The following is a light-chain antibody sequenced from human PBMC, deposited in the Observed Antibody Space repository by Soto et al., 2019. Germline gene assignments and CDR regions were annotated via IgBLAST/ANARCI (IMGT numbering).Light chain of an antibody. V-gene: IGKV3-11*01. CDR1: QSVSSY. J-gene: IGKJ5*01. Sequence: EIVLTQSPATLSMSPGERATLSCRASQSVSSYLAWFQQKPGQAPRLLIYDASNRATGIPARFSGSGSETDFTLTISSLEPEDSAVYFCQQRARWVTFGHGTRLEIK. CDR3: QQRARWVT. CDR2: DAS.